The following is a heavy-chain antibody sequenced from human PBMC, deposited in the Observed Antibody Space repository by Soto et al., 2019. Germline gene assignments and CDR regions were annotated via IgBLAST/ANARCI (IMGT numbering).Heavy chain of an antibody. CDR2: ISAYNGNT. Sequence: SXKVSFKASGYTXTSYGIGLVRQAPGQGLEWMGWISAYNGNTKYAQKLQGRVTMTTDTSTSTAYMELRSMGSDDTAVYYCARNAVVVTAISFDPWGQGTLGTVSS. V-gene: IGHV1-18*01. D-gene: IGHD2-21*02. CDR3: ARNAVVVTAISFDP. J-gene: IGHJ5*02. CDR1: GYTXTSYG.